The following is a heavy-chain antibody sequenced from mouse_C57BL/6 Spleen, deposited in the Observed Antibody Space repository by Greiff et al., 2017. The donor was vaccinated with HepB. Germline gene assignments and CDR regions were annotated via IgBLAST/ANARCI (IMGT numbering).Heavy chain of an antibody. Sequence: VQLQQSGPELVKPGASVKISCKASGYTFTDYYMNWVKQSHGKSLEWIGDINPNNGGTSYNQKFKGKATLTVDKSSSTAYMELRSLTSEYSAVYYCARYGAAQATFAYWGQGTLVTVSA. V-gene: IGHV1-26*01. CDR1: GYTFTDYY. CDR3: ARYGAAQATFAY. J-gene: IGHJ3*01. D-gene: IGHD3-2*02. CDR2: INPNNGGT.